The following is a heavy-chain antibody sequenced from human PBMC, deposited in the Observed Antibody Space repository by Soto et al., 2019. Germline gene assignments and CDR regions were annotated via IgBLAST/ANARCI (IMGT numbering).Heavy chain of an antibody. CDR1: GYTFTVYY. CDR2: INPNSGDT. Sequence: ASVKVSCKASGYTFTVYYMHWVRQAPVQGLEWMGWINPNSGDTKYAQKFQGRVTMTRDTSTRTAYMEVSRLTSDDTAVYYCARSLSTIGGRPDSWGQGTLVTVSS. CDR3: ARSLSTIGGRPDS. J-gene: IGHJ4*02. D-gene: IGHD6-6*01. V-gene: IGHV1-2*02.